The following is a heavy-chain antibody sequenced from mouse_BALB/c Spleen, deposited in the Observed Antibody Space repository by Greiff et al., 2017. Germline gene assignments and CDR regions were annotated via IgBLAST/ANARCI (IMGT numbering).Heavy chain of an antibody. CDR2: IDPETGGT. CDR3: TRYDYDYAMDY. CDR1: GYTFTDYE. D-gene: IGHD2-4*01. V-gene: IGHV1-15*01. Sequence: QVQLQQSGAELVRPGASVTLSCKASGYTFTDYEMHWVKQTPVHGLEWIGAIDPETGGTAYNQKFKGKATLTADKSSSTAYMELRSLTSEDSAVYYCTRYDYDYAMDYWGQGTSVTVSS. J-gene: IGHJ4*01.